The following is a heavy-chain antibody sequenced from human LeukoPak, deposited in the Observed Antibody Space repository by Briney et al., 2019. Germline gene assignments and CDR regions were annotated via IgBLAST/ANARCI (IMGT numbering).Heavy chain of an antibody. Sequence: GSLRLSCAASGFTLSSYDMHWVRQAPGKGLEWVAVMWSDGSNKYHADSVKGRFTISRDNSKNTLYLQMNSLRAEDTAVYYCARNSALDYWGQGTLVTVCS. CDR1: GFTLSSYD. CDR2: MWSDGSNK. V-gene: IGHV3-33*01. J-gene: IGHJ4*02. CDR3: ARNSALDY. D-gene: IGHD2/OR15-2a*01.